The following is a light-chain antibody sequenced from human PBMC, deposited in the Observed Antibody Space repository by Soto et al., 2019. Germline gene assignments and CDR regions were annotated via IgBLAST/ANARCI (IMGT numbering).Light chain of an antibody. CDR2: GVI. J-gene: IGLJ2*01. Sequence: QSALTQPASVSGSPGQSITISCTGSSSDIVYSFVSWYQQHPGKAPKLILYGVINRPSGVSNRFSGSKSDNTASLTISGLQAEDEADYYCSSYTSSNSLVFGVGTKLTVL. V-gene: IGLV2-14*03. CDR3: SSYTSSNSLV. CDR1: SSDIVYSF.